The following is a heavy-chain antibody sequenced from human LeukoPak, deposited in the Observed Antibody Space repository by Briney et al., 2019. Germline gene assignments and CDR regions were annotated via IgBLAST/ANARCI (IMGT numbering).Heavy chain of an antibody. CDR3: ARRFWSGYGYQYYYMDV. CDR1: GYTFTNYV. J-gene: IGHJ6*03. CDR2: MNPNNGNT. Sequence: ASVKVSCKTSGYTFTNYVIFWVRQATGQGLEWMGWMNPNNGNTGYAPKFQGRVTLTRTTSINTAYMELSSLRSEDTAVYYCARRFWSGYGYQYYYMDVWGKGTTVTVSS. D-gene: IGHD3-3*01. V-gene: IGHV1-8*03.